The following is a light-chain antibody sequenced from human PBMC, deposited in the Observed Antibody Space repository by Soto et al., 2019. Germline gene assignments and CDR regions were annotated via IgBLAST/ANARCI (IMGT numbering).Light chain of an antibody. CDR3: QHYKSYPWT. V-gene: IGKV1-5*03. CDR1: QSISNW. J-gene: IGKJ1*01. Sequence: DIQMTQSPSTLSASVGDRVTITCRASQSISNWLAWYQQKPGKAPKLLIYKASSLESGVPLRFSGSGSGTEFTLTISSLQPDDFATYYCQHYKSYPWTFGQGTKVDIK. CDR2: KAS.